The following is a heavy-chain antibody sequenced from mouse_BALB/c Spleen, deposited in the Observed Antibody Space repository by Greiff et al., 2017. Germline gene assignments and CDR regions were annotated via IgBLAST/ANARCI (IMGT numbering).Heavy chain of an antibody. J-gene: IGHJ2*01. CDR1: GYTFTDYA. CDR2: ISTYYGDA. Sequence: VQLQESGAELVRPGVSVKISCKGSGYTFTDYAMHWVKQSHAKSLEWIGVISTYYGDASYNQKFKGKATMTVDKSSSTAYMELARLTSEDSAIYYCARSGGYFDYWGQGTTLTVSS. V-gene: IGHV1S137*01. D-gene: IGHD1-1*02. CDR3: ARSGGYFDY.